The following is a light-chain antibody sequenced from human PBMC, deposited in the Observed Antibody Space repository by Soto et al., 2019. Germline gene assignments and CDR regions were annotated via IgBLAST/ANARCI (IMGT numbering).Light chain of an antibody. V-gene: IGKV3-15*01. CDR2: GAS. CDR1: ESVSSN. CDR3: QQYSIWRT. J-gene: IGKJ1*01. Sequence: EIVMTQSPATLSLSPGERATLSCRASESVSSNLAWYQQKAGQAPRLLIYGASTRGTGIPARFSGSGSGTEFTLTISSLQSEDFAVYYCQQYSIWRTFGQGTKVEIK.